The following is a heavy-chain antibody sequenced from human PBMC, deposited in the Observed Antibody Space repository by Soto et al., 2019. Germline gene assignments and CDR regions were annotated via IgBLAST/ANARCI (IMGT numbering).Heavy chain of an antibody. CDR2: IYYSGST. Sequence: SETLFLTCTVSGGCISTYYWSWIRQSPGKGLGWIGHIYYSGSTNYNPSLKIRVTISVVTPNNPYSRTLSAVTAPDSAIYSCARGSCTSHISTPTTWLKSWGQGTLVTVSS. CDR1: GGCISTYY. V-gene: IGHV4-59*01. CDR3: ARGSCTSHISTPTTWLKS. J-gene: IGHJ5*01. D-gene: IGHD2-8*01.